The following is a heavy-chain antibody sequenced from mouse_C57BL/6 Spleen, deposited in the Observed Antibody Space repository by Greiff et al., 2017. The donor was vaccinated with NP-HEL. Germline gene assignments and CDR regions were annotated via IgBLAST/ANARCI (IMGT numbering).Heavy chain of an antibody. Sequence: VQLQQSGPELVKPGASVKISCKASGYAFSSSWMNWVKQRPGKGLEWIGRIYPGDGDTNYNGKFKGKATLTADKSSSTAYMQLSSLTSEDYAVYFCARAYDYDPHFDYWGQGTTLTVSS. CDR3: ARAYDYDPHFDY. V-gene: IGHV1-82*01. D-gene: IGHD2-4*01. CDR1: GYAFSSSW. CDR2: IYPGDGDT. J-gene: IGHJ2*01.